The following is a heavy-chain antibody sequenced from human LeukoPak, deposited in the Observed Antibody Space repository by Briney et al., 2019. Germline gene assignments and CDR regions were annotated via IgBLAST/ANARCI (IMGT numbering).Heavy chain of an antibody. Sequence: PGRSLRLSCAASGFIFSHYGMHWARQAPGKGLEWVAVIWSDGSNRFYAGSVKGRFTISRDNSQNTLFLQMNSLRAEDTAMYYCARDAQRGFDYSNSLEYWGHGTLVTVSS. CDR2: IWSDGSNR. CDR3: ARDAQRGFDYSNSLEY. D-gene: IGHD4-11*01. V-gene: IGHV3-33*01. CDR1: GFIFSHYG. J-gene: IGHJ4*01.